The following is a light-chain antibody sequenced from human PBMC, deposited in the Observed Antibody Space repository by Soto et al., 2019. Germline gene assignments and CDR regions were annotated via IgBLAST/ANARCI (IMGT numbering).Light chain of an antibody. J-gene: IGKJ1*01. CDR2: GAS. CDR1: QSVSTN. CDR3: QQYTNRPPWT. V-gene: IGKV3-15*01. Sequence: EIVMTQSPATLSGSPGERATLSCRASQSVSTNLAWYQQKPGQAPRLLIYGASTRATGIPARFSGSGSGTEFTLTISSLQSDDLAVYYCQQYTNRPPWTFGQGTKV.